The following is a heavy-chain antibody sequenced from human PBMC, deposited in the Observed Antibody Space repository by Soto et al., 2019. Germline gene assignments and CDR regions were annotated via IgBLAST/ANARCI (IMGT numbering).Heavy chain of an antibody. D-gene: IGHD2-2*01. CDR3: AKSRVVPYFDR. J-gene: IGHJ4*02. V-gene: IGHV3-9*01. CDR2: IGWNGASI. Sequence: EVQLVQSGGGLGQPGRSLRLSCAATGFAFDEYVMHWVRQAPGKGLEWVGSIGWNGASIDYADSVKGRFTISRDNAKNSLFLQMNSLTTEDTALYFCAKSRVVPYFDRWGQGTLVTVSS. CDR1: GFAFDEYV.